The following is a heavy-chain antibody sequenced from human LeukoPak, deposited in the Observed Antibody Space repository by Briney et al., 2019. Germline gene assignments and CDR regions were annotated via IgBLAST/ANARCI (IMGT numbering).Heavy chain of an antibody. Sequence: GGSQGLSCGASGFTFSSYWMSWVRQAPGKGLEWVANIKQDGSERYYVNSVKGRFTISRDNAKNSLYLQMNSLRAEDTAVYYCARDDYYYDSSGYFFSFEMDVWGKGTTVTVSS. V-gene: IGHV3-7*01. CDR2: IKQDGSER. CDR3: ARDDYYYDSSGYFFSFEMDV. J-gene: IGHJ6*04. D-gene: IGHD3-22*01. CDR1: GFTFSSYW.